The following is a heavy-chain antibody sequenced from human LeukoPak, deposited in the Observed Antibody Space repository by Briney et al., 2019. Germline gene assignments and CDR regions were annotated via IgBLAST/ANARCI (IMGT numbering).Heavy chain of an antibody. CDR2: VVGNGGTT. J-gene: IGHJ4*02. CDR1: GFTFTTYT. V-gene: IGHV3-64*01. Sequence: GGSLRLSCAASGFTFTTYTIHWVRQAPGKGLEYVSAVVGNGGTTYYANSVKGRFTISRDNSKNTVYLQMGSLRAEDTAVYYCARERAFYYFDYWGQGALVTVSS. CDR3: ARERAFYYFDY.